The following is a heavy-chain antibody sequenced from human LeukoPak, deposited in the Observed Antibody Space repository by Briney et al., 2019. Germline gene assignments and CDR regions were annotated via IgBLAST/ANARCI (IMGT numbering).Heavy chain of an antibody. J-gene: IGHJ2*01. CDR2: IKQDGSEK. CDR1: GFTFSSYW. CDR3: ARGMVVPAAIRDWYFDL. V-gene: IGHV3-7*03. D-gene: IGHD2-2*01. Sequence: GGSLRLSCAASGFTFSSYWMSWVRQAPGKGLEWVANIKQDGSEKHYVDSVKGRFAISRDNAKNSLYLQMNSLRAEDTAVYYCARGMVVPAAIRDWYFDLWGRGTLVTVSS.